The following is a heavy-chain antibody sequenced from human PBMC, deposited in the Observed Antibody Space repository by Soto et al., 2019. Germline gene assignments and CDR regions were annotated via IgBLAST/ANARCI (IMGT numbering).Heavy chain of an antibody. CDR2: IIPVFGTP. CDR1: AGTFSSYT. J-gene: IGHJ6*02. CDR3: AIGPRTGRGGMDV. V-gene: IGHV1-69*01. Sequence: QVQLVQSGAEVKKPGSSVKVSCQASAGTFSSYTISWVRQAPGQGLELMGGIIPVFGTPTYAPKFQGRVTITADESTTTAYMELSSLTSEDTAVYSCAIGPRTGRGGMDVWGQGTTVTVSS.